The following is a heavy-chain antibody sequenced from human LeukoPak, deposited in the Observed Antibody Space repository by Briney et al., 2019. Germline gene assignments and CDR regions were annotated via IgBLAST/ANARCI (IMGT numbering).Heavy chain of an antibody. V-gene: IGHV4-34*01. CDR3: ARRGPPRIAARHYYYYYMDV. Sequence: PSETLSLTCAVYGGSFSGYYWSWIRQPPGKWLEWIGEINHSGSTNYNPSLKSRVTISVDTSKNQFSLKLSSVTAADTAVYYCARRGPPRIAARHYYYYYMDVWGKGTTVTVSS. CDR2: INHSGST. CDR1: GGSFSGYY. D-gene: IGHD6-6*01. J-gene: IGHJ6*03.